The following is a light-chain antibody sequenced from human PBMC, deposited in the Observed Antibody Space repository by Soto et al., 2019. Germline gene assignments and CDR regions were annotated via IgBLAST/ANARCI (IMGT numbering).Light chain of an antibody. J-gene: IGLJ2*01. CDR3: SSYTGSGALVV. V-gene: IGLV2-14*01. CDR2: DVS. CDR1: SSDVGAYNH. Sequence: QSVLTQPASVSGSPGQSITISCTGTSSDVGAYNHVSWYQQHPGKAPKLMIYDVSDRPSGVSNRFSGSKSGNTASLTISGLQADDEADYYCSSYTGSGALVVFGGGTKLTVL.